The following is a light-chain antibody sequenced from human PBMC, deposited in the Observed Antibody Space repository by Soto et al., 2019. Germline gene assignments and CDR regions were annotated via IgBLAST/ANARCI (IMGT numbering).Light chain of an antibody. CDR2: GAS. Sequence: EVVMTQSPATLSVSPGQRVTLSCRASHSVSSSLAWYQQKPGQAPRLLISGASTRAAGVPARFSGSGSGTDFTLTISSLQSEDFAVYYCQHYNTWAWTFGQGTQVEIK. V-gene: IGKV3-15*01. CDR3: QHYNTWAWT. CDR1: HSVSSS. J-gene: IGKJ1*01.